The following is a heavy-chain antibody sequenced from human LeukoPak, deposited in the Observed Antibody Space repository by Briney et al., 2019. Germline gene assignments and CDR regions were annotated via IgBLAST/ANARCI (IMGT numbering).Heavy chain of an antibody. D-gene: IGHD7-27*01. J-gene: IGHJ4*02. CDR1: GFTFSSYT. CDR3: AKDGGLWVSAHWGDS. V-gene: IGHV3-23*01. Sequence: GGSLRLSCAASGFTFSSYTMSWVRQAPGKGLEWVSTITTSDGNTYYADSVKGRFTVSRNNSKNTLFLQMNSLRAEDTAVYYCAKDGGLWVSAHWGDSWGRGTLVTVSS. CDR2: ITTSDGNT.